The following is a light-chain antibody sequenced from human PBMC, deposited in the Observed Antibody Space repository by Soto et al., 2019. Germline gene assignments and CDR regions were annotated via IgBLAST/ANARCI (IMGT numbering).Light chain of an antibody. V-gene: IGKV3-15*01. CDR3: QQYKNWPRT. CDR2: GAS. CDR1: QSVSSN. J-gene: IGKJ1*01. Sequence: EIVMTQSPGTLSVSPGERATLSCRASQSVSSNLAWYQQKPGQAPRLLIYGASTRATGIPARFSGSRSGTEFPLTISSLQSEDFAVYYCQQYKNWPRTFGQGTKVEIK.